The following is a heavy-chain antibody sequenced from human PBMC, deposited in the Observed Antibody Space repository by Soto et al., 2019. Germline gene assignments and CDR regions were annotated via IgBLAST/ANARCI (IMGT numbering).Heavy chain of an antibody. V-gene: IGHV1-8*01. CDR2: MNPNSGNT. D-gene: IGHD1-20*01. CDR1: GYTFTSYD. CDR3: ASAYRYNRGSYWFDP. J-gene: IGHJ5*02. Sequence: ASVKVSCKASGYTFTSYDINWVRQATGQGLEWMGWMNPNSGNTGYAQKFQGRVTMTRNTSISTAYMELSSLRSEDTAVYYCASAYRYNRGSYWFDPWGQGTLVTVSS.